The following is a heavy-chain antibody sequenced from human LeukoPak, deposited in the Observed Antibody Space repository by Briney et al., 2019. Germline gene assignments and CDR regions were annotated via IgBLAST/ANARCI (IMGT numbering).Heavy chain of an antibody. Sequence: KAGGSLRLSCAASGFTFSSYSMNWVRQAPGKGLEWVSSISSSSSHIYYADSVKGRFTISRDNSKNTLYLQMNSLRAEDTAVYYCASFLDYYDSSGYYWGQGTLVTVSS. CDR1: GFTFSSYS. V-gene: IGHV3-21*01. D-gene: IGHD3-22*01. J-gene: IGHJ4*02. CDR3: ASFLDYYDSSGYY. CDR2: ISSSSSHI.